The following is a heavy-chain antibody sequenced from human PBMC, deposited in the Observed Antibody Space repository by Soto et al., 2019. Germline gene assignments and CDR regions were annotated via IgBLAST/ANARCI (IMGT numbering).Heavy chain of an antibody. Sequence: QVQLQESGPGLVKPSGTLSLTCAVSGGSISSDDWWTWVRQTPGKGLEWIGEIYHSGTTNYNPSLLGRVTIAVYKAKSQLSVRLDSVTAADTAVYYCARSDCYGVCRGKWLDPWGQGILVTVSS. D-gene: IGHD2-21*02. V-gene: IGHV4-4*02. CDR1: GGSISSDDW. CDR3: ARSDCYGVCRGKWLDP. J-gene: IGHJ5*02. CDR2: IYHSGTT.